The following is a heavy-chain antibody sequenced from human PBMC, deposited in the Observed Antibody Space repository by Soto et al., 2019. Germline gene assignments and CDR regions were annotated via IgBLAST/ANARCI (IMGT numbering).Heavy chain of an antibody. V-gene: IGHV1-2*02. CDR2: INPNSGCT. CDR1: GYTFTGYY. CDR3: ARVEHASSTSWNFAP. D-gene: IGHD2-2*01. Sequence: ASVKVSCKASGYTFTGYYMHWVRQAPGQGLEWMGWINPNSGCTNCAQKFQGRVTMTRDTSISTAYMELSGLRSDDTAVYYCARVEHASSTSWNFAPWGQGTLVTVSS. J-gene: IGHJ5*02.